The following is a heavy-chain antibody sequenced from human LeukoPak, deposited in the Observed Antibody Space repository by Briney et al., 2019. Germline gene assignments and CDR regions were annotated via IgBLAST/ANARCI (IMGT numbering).Heavy chain of an antibody. CDR3: ARAEATYYNIY. CDR1: GGSFSGYY. D-gene: IGHD3-9*01. CDR2: INHSGST. Sequence: PSETLSLTCAVYGGSFSGYYWSWIRQPPGKGLEWIGEINHSGSTNHNPSLKSRVTISVDTSKNQFSLKLSSVTAADTAVYYCARAEATYYNIYWGQGTLVTVSS. V-gene: IGHV4-34*01. J-gene: IGHJ4*02.